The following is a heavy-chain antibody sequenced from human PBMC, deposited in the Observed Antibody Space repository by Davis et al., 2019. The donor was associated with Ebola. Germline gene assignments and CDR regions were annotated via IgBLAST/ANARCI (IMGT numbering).Heavy chain of an antibody. D-gene: IGHD1-26*01. CDR3: ARGWERFDP. V-gene: IGHV3-21*01. CDR2: MSSSSSYI. Sequence: GGSLRLSCAASGFTFSSYSMNWVRQAPGKGLEWVSSMSSSSSYIHYADSVKGRFTISRDNAKNSLYLQMNSLRVEDTAVYYCARGWERFDPWGQGTLVTVSS. J-gene: IGHJ5*02. CDR1: GFTFSSYS.